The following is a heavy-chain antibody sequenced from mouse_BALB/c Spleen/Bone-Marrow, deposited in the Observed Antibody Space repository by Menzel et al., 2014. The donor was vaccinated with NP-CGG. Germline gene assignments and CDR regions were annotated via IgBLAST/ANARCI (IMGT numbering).Heavy chain of an antibody. Sequence: VQLQQSGSVLVRPGASVKLSCKASGYTFTNSWIHWAKQRPGHGPEWIGEIRPNSGNSNYNEIFKGKARLTVDSSSSTAYVDLSSLTSEDSAVYYCSRHHRFAYYFDYWGQGTTLTVSS. CDR2: IRPNSGNS. D-gene: IGHD3-1*01. CDR3: SRHHRFAYYFDY. V-gene: IGHV1S130*01. CDR1: GYTFTNSW. J-gene: IGHJ2*01.